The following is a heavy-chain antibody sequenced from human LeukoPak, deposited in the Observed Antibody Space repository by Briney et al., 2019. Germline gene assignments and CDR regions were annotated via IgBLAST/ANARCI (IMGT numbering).Heavy chain of an antibody. CDR1: GGSIRSYY. V-gene: IGHV4-59*01. CDR2: IYYSGST. Sequence: SETLSLTCTVSGGSIRSYYWSWIRQPPGKGLEWIGYIYYSGSTNCNPSLKSRVTISVDTSKNQFSLKLSSVTAADTAVYYCARSLRGYNGPFDYWGQGTLVTVSS. J-gene: IGHJ4*02. CDR3: ARSLRGYNGPFDY. D-gene: IGHD5-12*01.